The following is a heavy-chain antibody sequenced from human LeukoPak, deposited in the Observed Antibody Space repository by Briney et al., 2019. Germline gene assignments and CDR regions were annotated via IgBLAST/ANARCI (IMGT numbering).Heavy chain of an antibody. CDR3: ARKTYYYDSSGYYPYYYYYYMDV. J-gene: IGHJ6*03. V-gene: IGHV4-34*01. Sequence: ASETLSLTCAVYGGSFGGYYWSWIRQPPGKGLEWIGENNHSGSTNYNPSLKSRVTISVDTSKNQFSLKLSSVTAADTAVYYCARKTYYYDSSGYYPYYYYYYMDVWGKGTTVTVSS. CDR2: NNHSGST. D-gene: IGHD3-22*01. CDR1: GGSFGGYY.